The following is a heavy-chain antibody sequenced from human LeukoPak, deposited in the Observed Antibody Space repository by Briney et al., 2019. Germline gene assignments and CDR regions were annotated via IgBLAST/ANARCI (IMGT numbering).Heavy chain of an antibody. V-gene: IGHV3-7*01. Sequence: PGGTLRLSCAASGFTFSSYGMSWVRQAPGKGLEWVATMNQDGSENYYVDSVKGRFTVSRENAKNSLYLQMSSLRPEDTAVYYCARYYDGSGFYDAFDIWGQGTMVTVSS. CDR2: MNQDGSEN. J-gene: IGHJ3*02. D-gene: IGHD3-22*01. CDR1: GFTFSSYG. CDR3: ARYYDGSGFYDAFDI.